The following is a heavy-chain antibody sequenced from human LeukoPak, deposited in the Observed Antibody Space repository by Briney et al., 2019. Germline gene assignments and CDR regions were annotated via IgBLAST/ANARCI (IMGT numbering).Heavy chain of an antibody. CDR2: IKADGSGT. V-gene: IGHV3-43*02. D-gene: IGHD2/OR15-2a*01. J-gene: IGHJ6*02. CDR3: ATWAFYHNLDV. CDR1: GFNIGPYA. Sequence: QTGGSLRLSSAASGFNIGPYAMYWVRQGPGRGLEWVSVIKADGSGTFYSGSVRGRFTTSRDNSKNSLYLQMSSLTSDDTALYYCATWAFYHNLDVWGQGTTVAVSS.